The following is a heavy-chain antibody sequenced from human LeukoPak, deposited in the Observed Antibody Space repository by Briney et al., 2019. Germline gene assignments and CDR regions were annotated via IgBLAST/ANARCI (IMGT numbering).Heavy chain of an antibody. CDR3: ARGATITYYDYVWGSSRPFYFDY. CDR1: GYTFTSYD. J-gene: IGHJ4*02. V-gene: IGHV1-8*01. D-gene: IGHD3-16*01. CDR2: MKPNSGNT. Sequence: GASVKVSCKASGYTFTSYDINWVRQATGQGLEWMGWMKPNSGNTGYAQKFQGRVTMTRNNSISTAYLEMSSLRSDDTAVYYCARGATITYYDYVWGSSRPFYFDYWGQGTLVTVSS.